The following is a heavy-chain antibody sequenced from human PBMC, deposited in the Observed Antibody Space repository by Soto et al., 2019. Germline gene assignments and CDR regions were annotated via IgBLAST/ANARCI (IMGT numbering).Heavy chain of an antibody. CDR2: IYYSGSL. CDR1: GGSISGRSYY. V-gene: IGHV4-39*01. Sequence: LCGGSISGRSYYWGWIRQPPGKGLEWIGSIYYSGSLYYNPSLKSRVTVSVDTSKNQFSLKLSSVTAADTAVYYCARLYYGSGSLPSDWGQGTLVTVSS. D-gene: IGHD3-10*01. J-gene: IGHJ4*02. CDR3: ARLYYGSGSLPSD.